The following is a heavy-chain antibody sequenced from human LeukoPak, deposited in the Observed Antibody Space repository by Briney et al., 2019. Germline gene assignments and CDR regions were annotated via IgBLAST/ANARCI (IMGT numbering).Heavy chain of an antibody. Sequence: GGSLRLSCAASGFTFSRNAMHWVRQAPGKGLEWVAVISYDGGITYYADFVKGRFTISRDNSKNTLFLQLNSLRAEDTAVYYCARDSTYYYDSGSSGPHYFDYWGQGTLVTVSS. CDR3: ARDSTYYYDSGSSGPHYFDY. V-gene: IGHV3-30*01. D-gene: IGHD3-10*01. CDR2: ISYDGGIT. J-gene: IGHJ4*02. CDR1: GFTFSRNA.